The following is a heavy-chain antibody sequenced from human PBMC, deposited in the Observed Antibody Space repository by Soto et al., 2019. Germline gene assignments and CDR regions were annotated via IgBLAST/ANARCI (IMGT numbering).Heavy chain of an antibody. CDR1: GGSISSSSYY. D-gene: IGHD2-2*01. J-gene: IGHJ4*02. V-gene: IGHV4-39*07. Sequence: PSETLSLTCSVSGGSISSSSYYWGWIRQPPGKGLEWIGEINHSGSTNYNPSLKSRVTISVDTSKNQFSLKLSSVTAADTAVYYCASRQYCSSTSCYVLAKPSHFDYWGQGTLVTVSS. CDR3: ASRQYCSSTSCYVLAKPSHFDY. CDR2: INHSGST.